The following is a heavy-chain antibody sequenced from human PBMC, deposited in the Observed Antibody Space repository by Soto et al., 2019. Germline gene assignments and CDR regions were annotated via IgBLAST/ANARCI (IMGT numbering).Heavy chain of an antibody. CDR1: GFTFGSYA. J-gene: IGHJ3*02. Sequence: GVSLRLSCAASGFTFGSYAMSWVRQAPGKGLEWVAALSGSGGSTYYADSVKGRFSISRDNSKHTLYLQMNSVRAEDTAVYYCAKDLYCSSTSCYPASIHDAFDICGQGTMVTVSS. D-gene: IGHD2-2*01. CDR2: LSGSGGST. CDR3: AKDLYCSSTSCYPASIHDAFDI. V-gene: IGHV3-23*01.